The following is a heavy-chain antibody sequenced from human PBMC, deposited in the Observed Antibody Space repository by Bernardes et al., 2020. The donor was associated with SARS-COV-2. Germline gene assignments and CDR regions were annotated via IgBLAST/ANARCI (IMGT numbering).Heavy chain of an antibody. Sequence: SLRLSCAASGFTFSSYWMSWVRQAPGKGLEWVANIKQDGSEKYYVDSVKGRFTISRDNAKNSLYLQMNSLRAEDTAVYYCAREYYDFWSGYAPSYFDYWGQGTLVTVSS. CDR1: GFTFSSYW. CDR2: IKQDGSEK. CDR3: AREYYDFWSGYAPSYFDY. V-gene: IGHV3-7*04. D-gene: IGHD3-3*01. J-gene: IGHJ4*02.